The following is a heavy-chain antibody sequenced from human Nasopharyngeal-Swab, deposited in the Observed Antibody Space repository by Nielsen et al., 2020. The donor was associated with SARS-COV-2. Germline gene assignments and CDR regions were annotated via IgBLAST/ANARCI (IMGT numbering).Heavy chain of an antibody. D-gene: IGHD6-19*01. J-gene: IGHJ6*02. CDR2: IYYSGST. CDR3: ARDSGVAGTKYYYYGMDV. V-gene: IGHV4-30-4*01. Sequence: CQAPGKGLVWIGYIYYSGSTYYNPSLKSRVTISVDTSKNQFSLKLSSVTAADTAVYYCARDSGVAGTKYYYYGMDVWGQGTTVTVSS.